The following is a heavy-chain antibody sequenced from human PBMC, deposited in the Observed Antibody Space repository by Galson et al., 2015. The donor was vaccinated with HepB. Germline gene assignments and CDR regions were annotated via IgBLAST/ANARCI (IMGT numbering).Heavy chain of an antibody. V-gene: IGHV3-30-3*01. CDR1: GFTFSSYA. J-gene: IGHJ4*02. CDR2: ISYDGSNK. Sequence: SLRLSCAASGFTFSSYAMHWVRQAPGKGLEWGAVISYDGSNKYYADSVKGRFTISRDNSKNTLYLQMNSLRAEDTAVYYCARGKPYYDFWSGYPRYFDYWGQGTLVTVSS. CDR3: ARGKPYYDFWSGYPRYFDY. D-gene: IGHD3-3*01.